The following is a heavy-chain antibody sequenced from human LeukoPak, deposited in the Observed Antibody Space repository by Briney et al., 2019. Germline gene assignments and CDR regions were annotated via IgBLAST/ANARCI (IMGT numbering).Heavy chain of an antibody. CDR2: INNSGST. CDR1: GGSFSGYY. V-gene: IGHV4-34*01. Sequence: SETLSLTCAVYGGSFSGYYWSWIRQPPGKGLEGIGEINNSGSTNYNPSLKSRVTISVDTSKNQFSLKLSSVTAADTAVYYCATEQQLEPSPLDYWGQGTLVTVSS. J-gene: IGHJ4*02. CDR3: ATEQQLEPSPLDY. D-gene: IGHD6-13*01.